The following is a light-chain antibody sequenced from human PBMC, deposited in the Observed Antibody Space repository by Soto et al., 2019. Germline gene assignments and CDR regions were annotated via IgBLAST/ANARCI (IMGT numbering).Light chain of an antibody. J-gene: IGLJ3*02. V-gene: IGLV2-14*01. CDR1: SIDVGAYNY. CDR2: AVS. CDR3: SSYTTTPTNTWV. Sequence: QSALTQPASVSGSPGQSITISCTGTSIDVGAYNYVSWYQQYPGKAPKLMIYAVSNRPSGVSNRFSGSKSGNTASLTISGLQAEDEADYYCSSYTTTPTNTWVFGGGTKLTVL.